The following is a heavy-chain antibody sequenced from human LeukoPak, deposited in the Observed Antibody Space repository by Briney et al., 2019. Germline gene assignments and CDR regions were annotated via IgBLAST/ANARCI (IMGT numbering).Heavy chain of an antibody. CDR3: ASQGGLLWFGELSGGMDV. Sequence: GRSLRLSCAASGFTFSSYAMNWVRQAPGKGLEWVAFTSYDGSNKYYADSVKGRFTISRDNSKNTLYLQMNSLRAEDTAVYYCASQGGLLWFGELSGGMDVWGQGTTVTVSS. CDR1: GFTFSSYA. D-gene: IGHD3-10*01. J-gene: IGHJ6*02. V-gene: IGHV3-30-3*01. CDR2: TSYDGSNK.